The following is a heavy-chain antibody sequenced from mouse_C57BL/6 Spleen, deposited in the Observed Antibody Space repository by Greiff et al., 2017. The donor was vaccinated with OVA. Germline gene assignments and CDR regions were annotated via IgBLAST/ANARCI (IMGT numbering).Heavy chain of an antibody. Sequence: VQLQQPGAELVRPGSSVKLSCKASGYTFTSYWMDWVKQRPGQGLEWIGNIYPSDSETHYNQKFKDKATLTVDKSSSTAYMQLSSLSSEDSAVYYCAAGRGPGWFAYWGQGTLVTVSA. CDR3: AAGRGPGWFAY. J-gene: IGHJ3*01. CDR2: IYPSDSET. V-gene: IGHV1-61*01. CDR1: GYTFTSYW.